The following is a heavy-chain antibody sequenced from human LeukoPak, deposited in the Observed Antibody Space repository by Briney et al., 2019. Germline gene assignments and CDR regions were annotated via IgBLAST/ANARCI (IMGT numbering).Heavy chain of an antibody. Sequence: SQTLSLTCAISGDSVSSNSAAWNWIRQSPSRGLEWLGRTYYRSKWYNDYAVSVKSRITINPDTSKNQFSLQLNSVTPEDTAVYYCARALVGIAVAGTFSRFDYWGQGTLVTVSS. CDR1: GDSVSSNSAA. V-gene: IGHV6-1*01. J-gene: IGHJ4*02. CDR3: ARALVGIAVAGTFSRFDY. D-gene: IGHD6-19*01. CDR2: TYYRSKWYN.